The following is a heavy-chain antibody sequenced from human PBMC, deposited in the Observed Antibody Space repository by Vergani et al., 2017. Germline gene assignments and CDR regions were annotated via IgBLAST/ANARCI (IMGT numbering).Heavy chain of an antibody. Sequence: QVQLLQSGAEVKKPGSSVKVSCKASGGTFNSYTIGWVRQAPGQGLEWMGRVIPLFGTTNYAQNFKGRVTIPADDSTSPAYMELSRRRFQDTAVYYCAEDLEGVAGGGGGLDVWGQGTTVTVSS. CDR3: AEDLEGVAGGGGGLDV. CDR2: VIPLFGTT. CDR1: GGTFNSYT. D-gene: IGHD6-19*01. J-gene: IGHJ6*02. V-gene: IGHV1-69*08.